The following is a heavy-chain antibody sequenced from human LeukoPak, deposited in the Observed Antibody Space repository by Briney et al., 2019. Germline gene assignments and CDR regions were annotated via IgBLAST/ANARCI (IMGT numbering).Heavy chain of an antibody. D-gene: IGHD3-10*01. CDR3: ARDRNVGWFGELSDLDY. V-gene: IGHV3-48*03. Sequence: PGASLRLSCAASGFTFSSYAMSWVRQAPGKGLEWVSYISSSGSTIYYADSVKGRFTISRDNAKNSLYLQMNSLRAEDTAVYYCARDRNVGWFGELSDLDYWGQGTLVTVSS. CDR1: GFTFSSYA. CDR2: ISSSGSTI. J-gene: IGHJ4*02.